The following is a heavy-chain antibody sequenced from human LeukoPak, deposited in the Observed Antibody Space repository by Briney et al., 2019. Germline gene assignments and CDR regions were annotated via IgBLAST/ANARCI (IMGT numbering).Heavy chain of an antibody. CDR1: GFTFSPYG. J-gene: IGHJ4*02. CDR2: ISYDGSKK. Sequence: GRSLRLSCAASGFTFSPYGMHWVRQAPGKGLEWVAVISYDGSKKYYADSVKGRFTISRDNSKNTLFLQMNSLRAEDTALYYCAKDRVAYSSTWYGLFDYWGQGTLVTVSS. V-gene: IGHV3-30*18. D-gene: IGHD6-13*01. CDR3: AKDRVAYSSTWYGLFDY.